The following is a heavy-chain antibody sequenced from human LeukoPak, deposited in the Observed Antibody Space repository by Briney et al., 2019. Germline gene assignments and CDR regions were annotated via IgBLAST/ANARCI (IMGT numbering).Heavy chain of an antibody. Sequence: GGTLRLSCVGSGFTYTDYWMHWFREAPGKGPVWVSRINPDGTIIDYADSVKGRFSISRDNAKNPLYLQMNGLRADDTAVYYCAKDLSWNTADRWGQGILVTVSS. J-gene: IGHJ5*02. V-gene: IGHV3-74*01. D-gene: IGHD5-18*01. CDR1: GFTYTDYW. CDR2: INPDGTII. CDR3: AKDLSWNTADR.